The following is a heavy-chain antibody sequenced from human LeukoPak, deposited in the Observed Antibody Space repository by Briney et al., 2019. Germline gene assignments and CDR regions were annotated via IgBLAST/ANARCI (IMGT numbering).Heavy chain of an antibody. CDR3: AKNPYEYYFDY. J-gene: IGHJ4*02. D-gene: IGHD5-12*01. CDR1: GFTFSSYG. V-gene: IGHV1-2*02. CDR2: INPNSGDT. Sequence: PGGSLRLSCAASGFTFSSYGMHWLRQAPGQGLEWMGWINPNSGDTNYAQKFQGRVTMTRDTSISTAYMELSRLTSDDTAVYYCAKNPYEYYFDYWGQGTLVTVSS.